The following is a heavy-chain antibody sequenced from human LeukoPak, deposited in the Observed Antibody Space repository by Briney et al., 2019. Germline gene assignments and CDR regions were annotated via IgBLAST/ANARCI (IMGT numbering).Heavy chain of an antibody. Sequence: PSETLSLTCTVSGGSISSYYWSWIRQPAGKGLEWIGRIYTSGSTNYNPSLKSRVTTSVDTSKNQFSLKLSSVTAADTAVYYCAREYHPYYYYYMDVWGKGTTVTVSS. V-gene: IGHV4-4*07. CDR1: GGSISSYY. J-gene: IGHJ6*03. D-gene: IGHD1-14*01. CDR2: IYTSGST. CDR3: AREYHPYYYYYMDV.